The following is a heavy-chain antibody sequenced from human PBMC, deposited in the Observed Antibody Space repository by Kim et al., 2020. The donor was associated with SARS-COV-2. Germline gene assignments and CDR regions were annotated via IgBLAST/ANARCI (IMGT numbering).Heavy chain of an antibody. J-gene: IGHJ4*02. CDR2: ISSNGGST. D-gene: IGHD3-16*01. V-gene: IGHV3-64*01. CDR3: ARGLIYRVGGVYFDY. CDR1: GFTFSSYA. Sequence: GGSLRLSCAASGFTFSSYAMHWVRQAPGKGLEYVSAISSNGGSTYYANSVKGRFTISRDNSKNTLYLQMGSLRAEDMAVYYCARGLIYRVGGVYFDYWGQGTLVTVSS.